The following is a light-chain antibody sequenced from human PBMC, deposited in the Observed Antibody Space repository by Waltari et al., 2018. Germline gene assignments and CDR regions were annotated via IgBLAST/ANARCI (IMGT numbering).Light chain of an antibody. V-gene: IGKV1-27*01. CDR2: AAS. Sequence: DIQMTQSPSSLSASAGYRVTITCPASQGISNYFAWYQHKPGKVPKLLIYAASTLQSGVPSRISGSGSETDFTITISSLQTEYVETYDCQKYNSAQGIGPGTKVDIK. CDR3: QKYNSAQG. CDR1: QGISNY. J-gene: IGKJ3*01.